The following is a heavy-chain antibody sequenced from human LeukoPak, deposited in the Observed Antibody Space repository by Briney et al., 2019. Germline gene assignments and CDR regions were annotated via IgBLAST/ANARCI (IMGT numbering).Heavy chain of an antibody. CDR2: IYPRDGST. CDR3: ARDKEGFDY. Sequence: ASVKVSCKASGYTFTSNYIHWVRQAPGQGLEWMGMIYPRDGSTSYAQKFQGRVTVTRDTSTSTVHMELSGLRSEDTAVYYCARDKEGFDYWGQGTMVTVSS. V-gene: IGHV1-46*01. J-gene: IGHJ4*02. CDR1: GYTFTSNY.